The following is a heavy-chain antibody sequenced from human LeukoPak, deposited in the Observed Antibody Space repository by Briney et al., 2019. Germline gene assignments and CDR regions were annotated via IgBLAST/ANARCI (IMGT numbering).Heavy chain of an antibody. V-gene: IGHV1-2*02. CDR1: GYTFTGYY. J-gene: IGHJ4*02. D-gene: IGHD6-19*01. CDR2: INPNSGGT. CDR3: ARATHPVAGVFDY. Sequence: ASVKVSCKASGYTFTGYYMHWVRQAPGQGLEWMGWINPNSGGTNYAQKFQGRVTMTRDTSISTAYMELSRLRSDDTAVYYCARATHPVAGVFDYRGQGTLVTVSS.